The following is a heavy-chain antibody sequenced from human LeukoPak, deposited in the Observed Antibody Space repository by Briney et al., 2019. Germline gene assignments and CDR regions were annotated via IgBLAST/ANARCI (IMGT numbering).Heavy chain of an antibody. CDR2: ISWNSGSI. D-gene: IGHD3-10*01. CDR3: AKAVWLTMVRGHFDY. Sequence: GGSLGRSGAASGFTFADYGMHWVRQAPGKGLEWVSGISWNSGSIGYADSVKGRFTISRDNAKNSLYLQMNSLRAEDTALYYCAKAVWLTMVRGHFDYWGQGTLVTVSS. CDR1: GFTFADYG. J-gene: IGHJ4*02. V-gene: IGHV3-9*01.